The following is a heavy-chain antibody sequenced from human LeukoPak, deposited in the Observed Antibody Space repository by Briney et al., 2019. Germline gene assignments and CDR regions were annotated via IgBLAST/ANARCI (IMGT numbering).Heavy chain of an antibody. CDR1: GGSFSGYY. Sequence: PSETLSLTCAVYGGSFSGYYWSWIRQPPGKGLEWIGEINHSGSTNYNPPLKSRVTISVGTSKNQSSLKLSSVTAADTAVYYCARKRTVVLWFGETTFNWFDPWGQGTLVTVSS. CDR2: INHSGST. J-gene: IGHJ5*02. V-gene: IGHV4-34*01. CDR3: ARKRTVVLWFGETTFNWFDP. D-gene: IGHD3-10*01.